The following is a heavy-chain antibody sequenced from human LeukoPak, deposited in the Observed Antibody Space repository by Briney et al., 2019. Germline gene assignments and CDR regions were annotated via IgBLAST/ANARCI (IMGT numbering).Heavy chain of an antibody. Sequence: GESLKISCKASGYSFTNYWIGWVRRMPGKGLEWMGIIYPGDSNTKYSPSFQGQINISADKSIDTAYLQWSSLRASDTAMYYCARFFSSSFDDYFDYWGQGALVTVSS. CDR1: GYSFTNYW. CDR2: IYPGDSNT. D-gene: IGHD6-6*01. V-gene: IGHV5-51*01. J-gene: IGHJ4*02. CDR3: ARFFSSSFDDYFDY.